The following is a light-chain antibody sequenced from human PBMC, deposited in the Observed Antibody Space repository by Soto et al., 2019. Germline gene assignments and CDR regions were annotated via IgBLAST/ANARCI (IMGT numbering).Light chain of an antibody. CDR2: GAS. V-gene: IGKV3-20*01. J-gene: IGKJ1*01. CDR1: QSVTSDY. CDR3: QQYGSLMWT. Sequence: EIVLTQSPGTLSLSPGERATLSCRASQSVTSDYLAWYQQKPGQAPRLLMYGASSRATGITDRFSGSGSETDFTLTISRLEPEDFAVYYCQQYGSLMWTFGQGTKVDI.